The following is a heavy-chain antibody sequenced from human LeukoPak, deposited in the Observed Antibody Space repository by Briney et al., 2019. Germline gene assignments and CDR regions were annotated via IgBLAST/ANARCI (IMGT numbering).Heavy chain of an antibody. D-gene: IGHD1-26*01. V-gene: IGHV3-23*01. CDR1: GFTFSDYA. Sequence: GGSLRLSCTASGFTFSDYAMSWVRQAPGKGLEWVSDISGFSGNTYYADSVKGRFTISRDNSKSTLYLQMNSLRAEDTATYYCAKDSGLSVSCFSNWGQGILVTVSS. CDR2: ISGFSGNT. J-gene: IGHJ4*02. CDR3: AKDSGLSVSCFSN.